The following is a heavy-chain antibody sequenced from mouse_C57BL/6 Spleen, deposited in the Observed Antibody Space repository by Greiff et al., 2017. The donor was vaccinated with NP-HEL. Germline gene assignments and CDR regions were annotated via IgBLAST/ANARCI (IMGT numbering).Heavy chain of an antibody. V-gene: IGHV1-50*01. D-gene: IGHD1-1*01. CDR2: IDPSDSYT. CDR3: ARPYYYGSSPFAY. Sequence: QVHVKQSGAELVKPGASVKLSCKASGYTFTSYWMQWVKQRPGQGLEWIGEIDPSDSYTNYNQKFKGKATLTVDTSSSTAYMQLSSLTSGDSAVYYCARPYYYGSSPFAYWGQGTLVTVSA. J-gene: IGHJ3*01. CDR1: GYTFTSYW.